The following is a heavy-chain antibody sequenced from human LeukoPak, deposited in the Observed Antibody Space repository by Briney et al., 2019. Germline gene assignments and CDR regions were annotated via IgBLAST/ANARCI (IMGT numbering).Heavy chain of an antibody. CDR3: AKRSCYLYYFDY. D-gene: IGHD5-12*01. Sequence: GGFLRLSCAASGFTFDDYAMHWVRHAPGKGLEWVSGISWSSGNIGYADSVKGRFTIARDNAKNSLYLQMNSLRTEDTALYYCAKRSCYLYYFDYWGQGTLVTVSS. CDR2: ISWSSGNI. J-gene: IGHJ4*02. V-gene: IGHV3-9*01. CDR1: GFTFDDYA.